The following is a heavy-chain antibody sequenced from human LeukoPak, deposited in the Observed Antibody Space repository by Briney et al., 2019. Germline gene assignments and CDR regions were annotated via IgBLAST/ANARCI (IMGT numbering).Heavy chain of an antibody. V-gene: IGHV3-21*01. Sequence: PGGSLRLSCAASGFTFSSYSMSWVRQAPGKGLEWVSSISTSSSYIYYADSVKGRFTISRDNAKNSLYLQMNSLRAEDTAVYYCARVDGYDFPLDYWGQGTLVTVSS. CDR1: GFTFSSYS. CDR2: ISTSSSYI. J-gene: IGHJ4*02. CDR3: ARVDGYDFPLDY. D-gene: IGHD5-12*01.